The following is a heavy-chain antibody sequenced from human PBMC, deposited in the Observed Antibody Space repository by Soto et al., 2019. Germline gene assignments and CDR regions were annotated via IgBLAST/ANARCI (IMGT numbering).Heavy chain of an antibody. CDR2: IYTGGST. J-gene: IGHJ4*02. CDR1: GFTISNNY. D-gene: IGHD3-10*01. CDR3: ARTNYGSGSYPHYY. V-gene: IGHV3-66*01. Sequence: EVQLVESGGGLVQPGGSLRLSCAASGFTISNNYMSWVRQAPGKGLEWVSVIYTGGSTYYADSVKGRFTISRDNSKNTLFRQMNSLRAEDTAVYYCARTNYGSGSYPHYYWGQGTLVTVSP.